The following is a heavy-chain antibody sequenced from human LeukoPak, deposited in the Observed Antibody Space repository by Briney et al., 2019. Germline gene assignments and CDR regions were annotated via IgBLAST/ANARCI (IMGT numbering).Heavy chain of an antibody. Sequence: SETLSLTCTVSGGSISSYYWSWIRQPAGKGLEWIGRIYTSGSTNHNPSLKSRVTISVDTSKNQFSLKLSSVTAADTAVYYCARSSCSGGSCYRWFDPWGQGTLVTVSS. D-gene: IGHD2-15*01. J-gene: IGHJ5*02. CDR2: IYTSGST. V-gene: IGHV4-4*07. CDR1: GGSISSYY. CDR3: ARSSCSGGSCYRWFDP.